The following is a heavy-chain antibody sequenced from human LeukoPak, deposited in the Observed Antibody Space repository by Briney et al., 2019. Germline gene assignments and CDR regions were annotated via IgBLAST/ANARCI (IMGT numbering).Heavy chain of an antibody. Sequence: SVKVSCKASGGTFSSYAISWVRQAPGQGLEWMGGIIPIFGTANYAQKFQGRVTITTDESTSTAYMELSSLRSEDTAVYYCARGEMLTGDQFPHVDIWGQGTMVTVSS. D-gene: IGHD7-27*01. CDR1: GGTFSSYA. J-gene: IGHJ3*02. V-gene: IGHV1-69*05. CDR2: IIPIFGTA. CDR3: ARGEMLTGDQFPHVDI.